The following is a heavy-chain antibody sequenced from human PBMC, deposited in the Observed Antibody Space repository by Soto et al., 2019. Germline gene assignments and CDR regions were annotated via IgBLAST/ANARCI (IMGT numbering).Heavy chain of an antibody. D-gene: IGHD3-3*02. Sequence: QVRLVQSGAEVKKPGSSVKVSCKASGGTFSNYAINWVRQAPGQGLEWMGGIILPFGTANYAQKFQGRVTITADESLTTAYMELSGLRSDDTAVYYFARGPDLAGYFDYWCQGTLVTVSS. CDR1: GGTFSNYA. CDR2: IILPFGTA. J-gene: IGHJ4*02. V-gene: IGHV1-69*12. CDR3: ARGPDLAGYFDY.